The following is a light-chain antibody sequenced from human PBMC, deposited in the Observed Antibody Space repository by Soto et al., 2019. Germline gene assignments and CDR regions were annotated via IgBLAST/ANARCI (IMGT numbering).Light chain of an antibody. V-gene: IGLV2-14*01. CDR3: SSSTDTDTLVI. J-gene: IGLJ2*01. CDR2: EVS. CDR1: TSDVGRYKF. Sequence: QSVLTQFASVSGSPGQSITISCTGTTSDVGRYKFVSWYQRHPGKAPKLLIYEVSNRPSGVSSRFSGSKSGNTASLTISGLRTEDEATYYCSSSTDTDTLVIFGGGTQLTVL.